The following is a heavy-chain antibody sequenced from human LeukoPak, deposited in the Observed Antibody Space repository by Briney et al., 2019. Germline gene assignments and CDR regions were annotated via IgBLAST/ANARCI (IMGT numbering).Heavy chain of an antibody. D-gene: IGHD3-22*01. CDR2: IYYSGRT. J-gene: IGHJ4*02. CDR1: GGSISSNSYY. Sequence: PSETLSLTCTVSGGSISSNSYYWGWIRQPPGKGLEWIGSIYYSGRTYYNPSLKSRVTISVDTSKNQLSLKVRSVTAADTAVYYCARQSLYSDSSSPYYYFDQWAQGNLVTVSS. V-gene: IGHV4-39*01. CDR3: ARQSLYSDSSSPYYYFDQ.